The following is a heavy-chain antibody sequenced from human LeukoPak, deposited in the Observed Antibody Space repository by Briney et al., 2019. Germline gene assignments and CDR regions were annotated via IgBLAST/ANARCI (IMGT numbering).Heavy chain of an antibody. CDR3: ARDLPTQTTSNWEWFDP. CDR1: GGTFSSYA. J-gene: IGHJ5*02. CDR2: IIPIFGTA. V-gene: IGHV1-69*13. D-gene: IGHD1-7*01. Sequence: GASVKVSCKASGGTFSSYAISWVRQAPGQGLEWMGGIIPIFGTANYAQKFQGRVTITADESTSTAYMELSSLRSEDTAVYYCARDLPTQTTSNWEWFDPWGQGTLVTVSS.